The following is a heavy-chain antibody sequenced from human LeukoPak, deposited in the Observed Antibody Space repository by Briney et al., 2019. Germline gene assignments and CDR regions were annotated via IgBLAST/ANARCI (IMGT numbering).Heavy chain of an antibody. CDR2: ISYDGSNK. D-gene: IGHD3-10*01. Sequence: GGSLRLSCAASGFTFSSYGMHWVRQAPGKGLEWVAVISYDGSNKYYADSVKGRFTISRDNSKNTLYLQMNSLRAEDTAVYYCAKDLDYYGSGSRAFDIWDQGTMVTVSS. V-gene: IGHV3-30*18. CDR3: AKDLDYYGSGSRAFDI. CDR1: GFTFSSYG. J-gene: IGHJ3*02.